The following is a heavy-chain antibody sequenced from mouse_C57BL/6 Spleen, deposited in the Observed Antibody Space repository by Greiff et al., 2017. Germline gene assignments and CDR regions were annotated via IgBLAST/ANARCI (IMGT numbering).Heavy chain of an antibody. V-gene: IGHV1-82*01. J-gene: IGHJ2*01. CDR1: GYAFSSSW. CDR2: IYPGDGDT. D-gene: IGHD3-2*02. CDR3: SRSDSSRYFDY. Sequence: VQLQQSGPELVKPGASVKISCKASGYAFSSSWMNWVKQRPGTGLEWIGRIYPGDGDTNYNGKFKGKATLTADKSSSTAYMQLSSLTSADSAVYFCSRSDSSRYFDYWGQGTTLTVSS.